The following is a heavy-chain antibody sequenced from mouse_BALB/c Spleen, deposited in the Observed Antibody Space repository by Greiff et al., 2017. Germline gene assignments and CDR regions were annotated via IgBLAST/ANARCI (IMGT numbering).Heavy chain of an antibody. J-gene: IGHJ4*01. D-gene: IGHD2-4*01. CDR1: GYTFTSYW. V-gene: IGHV1S81*02. CDR2: INPSNGRT. CDR3: ARRPTMITMGAMDY. Sequence: VQLQQPGAELVKPGASVKLSCKASGYTFTSYWMHWVKQRPGQGLEWIGEINPSNGRTNYNEKFKSKATLTVDKSSSTAYMQLSSLTSEDSAVYYCARRPTMITMGAMDYWGQGTSVTVSS.